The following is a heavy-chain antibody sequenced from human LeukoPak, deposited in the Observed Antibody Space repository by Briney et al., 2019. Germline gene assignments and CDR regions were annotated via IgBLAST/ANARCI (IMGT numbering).Heavy chain of an antibody. D-gene: IGHD6-13*01. CDR2: ISYDGSNK. CDR3: AKEGIAAACWD. V-gene: IGHV3-30*18. Sequence: PGGSLRLSSAASGFTFCSSGMHWVRQAPGKGLEWVAVISYDGSNKYYADSVKGRFTISRDNSKNTLYLQMNTLKPEDTAVYYCAKEGIAAACWDWGQGTLVTVSS. CDR1: GFTFCSSG. J-gene: IGHJ4*02.